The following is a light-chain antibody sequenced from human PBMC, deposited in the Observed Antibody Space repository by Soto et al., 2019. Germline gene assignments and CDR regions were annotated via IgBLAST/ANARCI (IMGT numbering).Light chain of an antibody. Sequence: QSALTQPASVSGSPGQSITISCTGTSSDVGGYSYVSWYQQHPGKAPKLMIYDVSDRPSGVSSLFSGSKSGNTASLTISGFQAEDEADYYCGSYTTSSTVLFGGGTKLTVL. J-gene: IGLJ2*01. CDR3: GSYTTSSTVL. CDR1: SSDVGGYSY. V-gene: IGLV2-14*03. CDR2: DVS.